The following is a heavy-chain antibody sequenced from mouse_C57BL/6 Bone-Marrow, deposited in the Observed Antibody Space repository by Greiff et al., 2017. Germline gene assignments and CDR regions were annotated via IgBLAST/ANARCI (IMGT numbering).Heavy chain of an antibody. CDR2: IDPDIGDT. Sequence: EVQLQQSGAELVRPGASVKLSCTASGFNIKDDYIHWVKQRPEQGLEWIGWIDPDIGDTDYASKFQGKATITSDTSSNTAYLQLSSQTSEDSSVYYCSSFDGNYFDFWGQGTPLTVAS. CDR1: GFNIKDDY. CDR3: SSFDGNYFDF. D-gene: IGHD2-3*01. V-gene: IGHV14-4*01. J-gene: IGHJ2*01.